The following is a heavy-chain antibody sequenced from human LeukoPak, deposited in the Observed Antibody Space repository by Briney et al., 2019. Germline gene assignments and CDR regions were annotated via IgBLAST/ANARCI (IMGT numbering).Heavy chain of an antibody. CDR1: GFTFSSYG. J-gene: IGHJ4*02. V-gene: IGHV3-23*01. Sequence: GGSLRLSCAVSGFTFSSYGMSWVRQAPGKGLEWVSAISGSGGSTYYADSVKGRFTISRDNSKNTLYLQMNSLRAEDTAVYYCATNYSNYRAFDYWGQGTLVTVSS. CDR2: ISGSGGST. CDR3: ATNYSNYRAFDY. D-gene: IGHD4-11*01.